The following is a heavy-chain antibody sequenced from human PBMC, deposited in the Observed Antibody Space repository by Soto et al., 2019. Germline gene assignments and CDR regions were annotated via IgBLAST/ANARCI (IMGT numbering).Heavy chain of an antibody. CDR2: ISHDGTNK. J-gene: IGHJ6*02. V-gene: IGHV3-30*18. CDR1: GFTFSAYG. CDR3: AKESRSSAVTATRVYGMDV. D-gene: IGHD2-21*02. Sequence: GGSLRLSCTPSGFTFSAYGMHWVRQAPGKGLEWLAAISHDGTNKYYGDPVRGRFTTSRDNSKNTLYLQMNTLRNEDTAVYYCAKESRSSAVTATRVYGMDVWGQGTTVTVSS.